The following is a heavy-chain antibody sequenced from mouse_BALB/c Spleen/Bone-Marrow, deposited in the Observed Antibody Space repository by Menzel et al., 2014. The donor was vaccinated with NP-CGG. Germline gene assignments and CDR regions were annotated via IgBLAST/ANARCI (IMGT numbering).Heavy chain of an antibody. J-gene: IGHJ2*01. V-gene: IGHV5-6*01. CDR1: GFTFSNYG. D-gene: IGHD2-4*01. Sequence: EVQGVESGGDLVKPGGSLKLSCAASGFTFSNYGMSWVRQIPDKRLEWVATISSGGTYTFYPDSVKGRFTISRDNTKNTLTLQMTSLKSEDTAMYYCARRRDYDYFDYWGQGTTLTVSS. CDR3: ARRRDYDYFDY. CDR2: ISSGGTYT.